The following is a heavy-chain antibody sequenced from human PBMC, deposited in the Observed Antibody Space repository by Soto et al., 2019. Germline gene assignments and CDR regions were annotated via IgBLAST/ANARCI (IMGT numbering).Heavy chain of an antibody. Sequence: GGSLRLSCAASGFTFSSYGMHWVRQAPGKGLEWVAVISYDGSNKYYADSVKGRFTISRDNSKNTLYLQMNSLRAEDTAVYYCAKVGLTYYYDSSGYPNDYWGQGTLVTVSS. J-gene: IGHJ4*02. V-gene: IGHV3-30*18. CDR1: GFTFSSYG. CDR2: ISYDGSNK. D-gene: IGHD3-22*01. CDR3: AKVGLTYYYDSSGYPNDY.